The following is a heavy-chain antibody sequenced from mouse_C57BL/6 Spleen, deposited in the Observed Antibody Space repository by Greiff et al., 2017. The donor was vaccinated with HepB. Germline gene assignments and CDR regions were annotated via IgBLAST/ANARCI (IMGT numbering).Heavy chain of an antibody. Sequence: QVQLQQPGAELVKPGASVKLSCKASGYTFTSYWMQWVKQRPGQGLEWIGEIDPSDSYTNYNQKFKGKATLTVDTSSSTAYMQLSSLTSEDSAVYYCARAGYYDGYYWGQGTTLTVSS. CDR2: IDPSDSYT. CDR1: GYTFTSYW. CDR3: ARAGYYDGYY. D-gene: IGHD2-3*01. J-gene: IGHJ2*01. V-gene: IGHV1-50*01.